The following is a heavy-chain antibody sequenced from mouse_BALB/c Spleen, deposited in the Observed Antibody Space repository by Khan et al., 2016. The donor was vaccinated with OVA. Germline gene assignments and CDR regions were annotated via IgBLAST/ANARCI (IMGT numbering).Heavy chain of an antibody. CDR1: GYIFTNYW. Sequence: QVQLKQSGAELVRPGASVILSCKTSGYIFTNYWIHWVKQRSGQGLEWIGRIYPGTNNTYYNENFKGKATLTADKSSSTAYMQLSSLKSEDSSVYFCARDDDGYLFTYWGQGSLVTVSA. CDR3: ARDDDGYLFTY. V-gene: IGHV1-76*01. CDR2: IYPGTNNT. J-gene: IGHJ3*01. D-gene: IGHD2-3*01.